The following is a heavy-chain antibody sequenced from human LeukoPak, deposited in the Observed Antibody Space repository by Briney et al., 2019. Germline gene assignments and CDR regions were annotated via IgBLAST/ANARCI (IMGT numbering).Heavy chain of an antibody. V-gene: IGHV4-4*07. CDR3: ARVYQSAEYYFDY. CDR2: VFNNEST. Sequence: SETLSLTCTVSGGSISSYYWSWIRQPAGKGLEWIGRVFNNESTNYNPSLKSRVTMSVDTSKNQLSLKLTSVTAADTAVYYCARVYQSAEYYFDYWGQGNLVSVSS. CDR1: GGSISSYY. J-gene: IGHJ4*02. D-gene: IGHD2-2*01.